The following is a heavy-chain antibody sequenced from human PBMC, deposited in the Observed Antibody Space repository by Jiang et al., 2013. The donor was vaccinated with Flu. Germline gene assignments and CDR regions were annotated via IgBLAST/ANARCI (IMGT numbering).Heavy chain of an antibody. J-gene: IGHJ4*02. V-gene: IGHV1-2*06. Sequence: SVKVSCKASGYTFTGYYMHWVRQAPGQGLEWMGRINPNSGGTNYAQKFQGRVTMTRDTSISTAYMELSRLRSDDTAVYYCARTLQAVADMDYWGQGTLVTVSS. CDR1: GYTFTGYY. CDR2: INPNSGGT. CDR3: ARTLQAVADMDY. D-gene: IGHD6-19*01.